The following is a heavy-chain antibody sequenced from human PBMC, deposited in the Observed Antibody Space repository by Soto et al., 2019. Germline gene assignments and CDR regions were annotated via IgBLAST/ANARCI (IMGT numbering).Heavy chain of an antibody. V-gene: IGHV1-3*01. CDR3: ARDRPIFGVSYYYMDV. CDR2: INAGNGNT. Sequence: ASVKVSCKASGYTFTSYAMHWVRQAPGQRLELMGWINAGNGNTKYSQKFQGRVTITRDTSASTAYMELSSLRSEDTAVYYCARDRPIFGVSYYYMDVWGKGTTVTVS. CDR1: GYTFTSYA. D-gene: IGHD3-3*01. J-gene: IGHJ6*03.